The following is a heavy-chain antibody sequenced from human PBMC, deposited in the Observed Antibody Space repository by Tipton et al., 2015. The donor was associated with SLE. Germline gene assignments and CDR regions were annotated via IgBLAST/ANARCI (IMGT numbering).Heavy chain of an antibody. CDR2: IYYSGST. V-gene: IGHV4-39*07. J-gene: IGHJ6*02. Sequence: TLSLTCIVSGGSISSSSYYWGWIRQPPGRGLEWIGNIYYSGSTYYNPSLKSRVTMSIDTSENQFSLRLTSVTAADTAVYYCARLGYCTGCVCYSHYYYGMDVWGQGTTVTVSS. CDR1: GGSISSSSYY. CDR3: ARLGYCTGCVCYSHYYYGMDV. D-gene: IGHD2-8*02.